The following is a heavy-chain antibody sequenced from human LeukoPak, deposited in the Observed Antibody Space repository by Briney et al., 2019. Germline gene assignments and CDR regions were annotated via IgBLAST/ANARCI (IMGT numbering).Heavy chain of an antibody. J-gene: IGHJ4*02. D-gene: IGHD2-2*01. CDR2: ISGSGGST. CDR3: ARVVGTDEGADY. Sequence: GGSLRLSCAASGFTFSSYAMSWVRQAPGKGLEWVSAISGSGGSTYYADSVKGRFTISRDNAKNSLYLQMNSLRAEDTAVYYCARVVGTDEGADYWGQGTLVTVSS. V-gene: IGHV3-23*01. CDR1: GFTFSSYA.